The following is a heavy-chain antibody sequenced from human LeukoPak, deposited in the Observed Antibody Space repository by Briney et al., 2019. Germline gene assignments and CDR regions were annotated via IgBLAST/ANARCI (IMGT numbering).Heavy chain of an antibody. Sequence: SETLSLTCAVYGGSFSGYYWSWIRQPPGKGLEWIGEINHSGSTNYNPSLKGRVTISVDTSKEQFSLKLSSVTAADTAVYYCARVLEGSSGQHWYFDLWGRGTLVTVSS. CDR1: GGSFSGYY. J-gene: IGHJ2*01. D-gene: IGHD6-19*01. CDR3: ARVLEGSSGQHWYFDL. CDR2: INHSGST. V-gene: IGHV4-34*01.